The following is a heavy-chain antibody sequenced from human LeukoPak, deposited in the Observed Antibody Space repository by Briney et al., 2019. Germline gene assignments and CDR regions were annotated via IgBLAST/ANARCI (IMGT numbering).Heavy chain of an antibody. CDR3: ARYSSSWYY. D-gene: IGHD6-13*01. Sequence: ASVKVSCKVSGYTLTELSMHWVRQAPVKGLEWMGGFDPEDGETIYAQKFQGRVTMTRNTSISTAYMELSSLRSEDTAVYYCARYSSSWYYWGQGTLVTVSS. CDR1: GYTLTELS. J-gene: IGHJ4*02. V-gene: IGHV1-24*01. CDR2: FDPEDGET.